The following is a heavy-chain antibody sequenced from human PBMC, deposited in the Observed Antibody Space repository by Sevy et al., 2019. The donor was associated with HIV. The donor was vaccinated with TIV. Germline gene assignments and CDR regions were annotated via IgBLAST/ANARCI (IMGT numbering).Heavy chain of an antibody. CDR1: GFTFSSYW. CDR2: IKEDDTVK. V-gene: IGHV3-7*04. Sequence: GGSLRLSCETSGFTFSSYWMNWVRQAPGKPLEWVANIKEDDTVKYYVESVKGRFTISRDNGRNLVYLLMNNLKVEDTALYYCVRAIQSEGSFWGQGTRVTVSS. CDR3: VRAIQSEGSF. J-gene: IGHJ4*02. D-gene: IGHD2-21*01.